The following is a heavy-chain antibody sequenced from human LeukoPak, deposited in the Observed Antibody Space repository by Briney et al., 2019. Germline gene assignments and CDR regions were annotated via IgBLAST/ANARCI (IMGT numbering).Heavy chain of an antibody. CDR1: GDSISNTIYY. CDR2: IYYPTST. V-gene: IGHV4-39*01. CDR3: ATLPGPTVHYGAMDY. J-gene: IGHJ4*02. D-gene: IGHD4-17*01. Sequence: SETLSLTCTVSGDSISNTIYYWGWIRQPPGKGLEWIGSIYYPTSTYYNPSHKRQVNISVDTSKNQFSLKLTPVTPAYTAVYYCATLPGPTVHYGAMDYWGQGTLVTVSS.